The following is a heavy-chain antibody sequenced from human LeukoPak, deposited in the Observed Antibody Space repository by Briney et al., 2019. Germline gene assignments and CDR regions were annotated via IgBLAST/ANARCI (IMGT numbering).Heavy chain of an antibody. D-gene: IGHD2-21*02. V-gene: IGHV4-30-2*01. CDR1: GGSISSGGYY. CDR3: ARGQENCGGDCGVAY. J-gene: IGHJ4*02. Sequence: SQTLSLTCTVSGGSISSGGYYWSWIRQPPGKGLEWIGYIYHSGSTYYNPSLKSRVTISVDTSKNQFSLKLSSVTAADTAVYYCARGQENCGGDCGVAYWGQGTLVTVSS. CDR2: IYHSGST.